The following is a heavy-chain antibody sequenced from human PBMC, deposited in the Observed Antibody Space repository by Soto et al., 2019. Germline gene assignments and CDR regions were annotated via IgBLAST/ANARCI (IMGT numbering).Heavy chain of an antibody. D-gene: IGHD2-2*01. J-gene: IGHJ4*02. CDR3: ARSGSSTSCYDF. V-gene: IGHV3-72*01. Sequence: GGSLRLSCAASGFTFSDHYIDWVRQAPGKGLEWVGRTRNKANSYITEYAASVKGRFTISRDDSKNSLYLQMDSLKTEDTAVYYCARSGSSTSCYDFWGPGTLVTVSS. CDR1: GFTFSDHY. CDR2: TRNKANSYIT.